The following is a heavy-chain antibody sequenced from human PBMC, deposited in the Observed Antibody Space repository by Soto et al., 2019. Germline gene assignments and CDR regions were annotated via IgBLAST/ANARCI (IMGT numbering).Heavy chain of an antibody. Sequence: EVQLVESGGGLVQPGGSLRLSGAASGFTVSRNYMSWVRQAPGKGLKWVSVIYSGGSTYYADSVKGRFTISRDNSKNTLYLQMNSLRAEDTAVYYCARGYSGYRQHNWFDPWGQGTLVTVSS. J-gene: IGHJ5*02. CDR2: IYSGGST. CDR1: GFTVSRNY. CDR3: ARGYSGYRQHNWFDP. V-gene: IGHV3-66*01. D-gene: IGHD5-12*01.